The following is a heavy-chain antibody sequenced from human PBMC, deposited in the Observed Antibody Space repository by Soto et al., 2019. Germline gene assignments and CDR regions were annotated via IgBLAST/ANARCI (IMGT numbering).Heavy chain of an antibody. Sequence: QVQLVQSGAEVKKPGSSVKVSCKASGGTFSSYTISWVRQAPGQGLEWMGRIIPILGIANYAQKFQGRVTITADKSTSTAYMELSSLRSEDTAVYYCAREHLGISDSGEGYYYYGMDVWGQGTTVTVSS. V-gene: IGHV1-69*08. D-gene: IGHD1-26*01. CDR2: IIPILGIA. J-gene: IGHJ6*02. CDR1: GGTFSSYT. CDR3: AREHLGISDSGEGYYYYGMDV.